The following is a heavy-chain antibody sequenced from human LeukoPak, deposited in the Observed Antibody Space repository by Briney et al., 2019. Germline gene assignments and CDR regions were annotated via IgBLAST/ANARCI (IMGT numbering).Heavy chain of an antibody. D-gene: IGHD3-3*01. CDR1: GYTFTSYA. J-gene: IGHJ4*02. Sequence: ASVKVSCKASGYTFTSYAMHWVRQAPGQRLEWMGWINAGNGNTKYSQKFQGRVTITRDTSASTAYMELSSLRSEDTAVYYRARMEYDFWSGYDYWGQGTLVTVSS. V-gene: IGHV1-3*01. CDR3: ARMEYDFWSGYDY. CDR2: INAGNGNT.